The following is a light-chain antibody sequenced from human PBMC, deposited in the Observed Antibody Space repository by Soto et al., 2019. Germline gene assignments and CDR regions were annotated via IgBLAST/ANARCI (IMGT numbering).Light chain of an antibody. CDR1: QSISSW. Sequence: DIQMTQSPSTVSASVGDRVTITCRASQSISSWLAWYQQRPGKAPKLLIYKASNLESGVPSRFSGSGSGTELTLTISSLHPDDFATYYCQQYYTYPWTFGPGTKVDIK. J-gene: IGKJ1*01. CDR2: KAS. CDR3: QQYYTYPWT. V-gene: IGKV1-5*03.